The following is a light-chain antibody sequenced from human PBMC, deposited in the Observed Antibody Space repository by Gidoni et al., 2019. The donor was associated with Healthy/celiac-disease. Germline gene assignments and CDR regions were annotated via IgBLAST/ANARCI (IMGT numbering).Light chain of an antibody. CDR2: DAS. V-gene: IGKV3-11*01. Sequence: EIVLTQSPATLSLSPGERATLSCRASQSVSSYLAWYQQKPGQAPRLLIYDASNSATGIPARFSGSGSGTDFTLTIRRLEPEDFVVYSCQQRSNWPSTYTFGQGTKLEIK. CDR1: QSVSSY. CDR3: QQRSNWPSTYT. J-gene: IGKJ2*01.